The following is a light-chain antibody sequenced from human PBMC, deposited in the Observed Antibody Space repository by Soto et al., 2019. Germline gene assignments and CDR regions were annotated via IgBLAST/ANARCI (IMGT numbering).Light chain of an antibody. CDR1: SSDVGGYNY. Sequence: QSALTQPASVSGSPGQSITISCTGTSSDVGGYNYVSWYQQHPGKAPKLMIYDVSNRPSGVSNRFSGSKSGNTASLTISGLQAEDQADYYCSSYTSSSTPGVFGTSTKVTVL. V-gene: IGLV2-14*01. J-gene: IGLJ1*01. CDR3: SSYTSSSTPGV. CDR2: DVS.